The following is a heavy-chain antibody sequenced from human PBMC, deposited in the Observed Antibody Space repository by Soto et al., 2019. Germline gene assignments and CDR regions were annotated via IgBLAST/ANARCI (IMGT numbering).Heavy chain of an antibody. CDR3: ATEHDLLASEY. CDR1: GYTFTSYG. V-gene: IGHV1-18*01. CDR2: ISPYNGNT. J-gene: IGHJ4*02. Sequence: ASVKVSCKASGYTFTSYGISWVRQAPGQGLEWMGGISPYNGNTNYAQKLQGRVTMTEDTSTDTAYMELSSLRSEDTAVYYCATEHDLLASEYWGQGTLVTVSS.